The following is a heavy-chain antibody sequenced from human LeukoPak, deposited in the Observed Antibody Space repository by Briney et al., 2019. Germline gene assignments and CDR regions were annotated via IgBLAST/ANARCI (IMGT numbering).Heavy chain of an antibody. D-gene: IGHD6-19*01. J-gene: IGHJ5*02. CDR1: GGSISSYY. Sequence: NSSETLSLTCTVSGGSISSYYWNWIRQPAGKGLEWIGRVYSSGSTNYNPSLKSRVTMSVDTSKNQFSLKLNSVTAADTAVYYCAGGGQWLSQGRFDPWGQGTLVTVSS. V-gene: IGHV4-4*07. CDR3: AGGGQWLSQGRFDP. CDR2: VYSSGST.